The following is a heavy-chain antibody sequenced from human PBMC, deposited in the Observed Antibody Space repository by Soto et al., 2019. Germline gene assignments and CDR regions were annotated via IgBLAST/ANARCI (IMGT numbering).Heavy chain of an antibody. D-gene: IGHD1-26*01. CDR1: GFTFNNYA. J-gene: IGHJ6*01. Sequence: QEQLVESGGGVVQPGRSLRLSCAASGFTFNNYAIHWVRQAPGKGLEWVAVIWYDGSQTRYADSVKGRFTISRDNFQNTLYLQMERRRAEDRAMYYCARVLTVGAIDSGVYYYSLDVWGRGTTVTVSS. CDR3: ARVLTVGAIDSGVYYYSLDV. V-gene: IGHV3-33*01. CDR2: IWYDGSQT.